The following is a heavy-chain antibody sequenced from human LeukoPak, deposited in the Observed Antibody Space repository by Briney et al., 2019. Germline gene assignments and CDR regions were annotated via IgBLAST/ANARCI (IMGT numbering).Heavy chain of an antibody. CDR1: GYSFTSYC. D-gene: IGHD3-3*02. CDR3: ARDDSIFELGY. J-gene: IGHJ4*02. Sequence: SVTVSRQSSGYSFTSYCMHWVRQAPAPGLEWMGIINPSGGSTSYAQKFQGRVTMTRDMSTSTVYMELSSLRSEDTAVYYGARDDSIFELGYCGQGTLVTVSS. CDR2: INPSGGST. V-gene: IGHV1-46*01.